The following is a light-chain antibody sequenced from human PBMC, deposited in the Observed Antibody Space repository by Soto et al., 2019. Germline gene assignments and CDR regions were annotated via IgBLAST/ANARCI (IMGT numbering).Light chain of an antibody. V-gene: IGLV3-9*01. CDR2: RDS. CDR1: NIGSKN. J-gene: IGLJ1*01. CDR3: QVLYSSTGV. Sequence: SYELTQPLSVSVALGQTARITCGGNNIGSKNVHWYQQKPGQAPVLVIYRDSNRPSGIPERFSGSNSGNTATLTISRAQAGDDADYYCQVLYSSTGVFGTGTKLTVL.